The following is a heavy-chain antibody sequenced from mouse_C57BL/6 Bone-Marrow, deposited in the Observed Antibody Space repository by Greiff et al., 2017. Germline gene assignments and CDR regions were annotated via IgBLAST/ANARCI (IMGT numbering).Heavy chain of an antibody. Sequence: VQLQQPGAELVKPGASVKLSCKASGYTFTSYWMHWVKQRPGQGLEWIGMIHPNSGSTNYNEKFKSKATLTVDKSSSTAYMQLSSLTSEDSAVYYCARYYGNYVSFAYWGQGTLVTVSA. CDR2: IHPNSGST. V-gene: IGHV1-64*01. D-gene: IGHD2-1*01. CDR3: ARYYGNYVSFAY. CDR1: GYTFTSYW. J-gene: IGHJ3*01.